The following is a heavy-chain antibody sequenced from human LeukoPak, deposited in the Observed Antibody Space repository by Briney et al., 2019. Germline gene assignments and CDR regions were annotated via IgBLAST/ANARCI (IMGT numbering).Heavy chain of an antibody. CDR1: GYTFTSYA. CDR2: INAGNGNT. D-gene: IGHD5-18*01. V-gene: IGHV1-3*01. J-gene: IGHJ4*02. CDR3: ARDLIDTAMAGPY. Sequence: ASVKVSCKASGYTFTSYAMHWVRQAPGQRLEWMGWINAGNGNTKYSQKFQGRVTITRDTSASTVYMELSSLRSEDTAVYYCARDLIDTAMAGPYWGQGTLVTVSS.